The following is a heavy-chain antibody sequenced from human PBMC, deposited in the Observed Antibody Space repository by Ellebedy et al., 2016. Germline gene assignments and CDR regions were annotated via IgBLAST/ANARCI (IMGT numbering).Heavy chain of an antibody. V-gene: IGHV3-48*01. CDR2: IRGSGTTR. Sequence: GESLKISXATSGFTFSSYSMNWVRQAPGRGLEWLSYIRGSGTTRYYAESVKGRFTISRDNSKDTLYLQMDSLRVEDTAVYYCAKDMYSSTSSRCDSWGQGTLVTVSS. CDR1: GFTFSSYS. J-gene: IGHJ4*02. CDR3: AKDMYSSTSSRCDS. D-gene: IGHD6-19*01.